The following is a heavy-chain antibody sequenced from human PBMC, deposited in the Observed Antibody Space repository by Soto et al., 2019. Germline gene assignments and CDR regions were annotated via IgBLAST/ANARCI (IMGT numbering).Heavy chain of an antibody. Sequence: GGSLSLSCVSSGFTFSSYSMNWFRQAPGKVLEWVSDISSSSSTIYYADSVKGRFTISRDNAKNSLYLQMKRLRDEDTAVYYCALSGAGSDYYYYSGLDCGGQGTTVIVAT. D-gene: IGHD3-10*01. J-gene: IGHJ6*01. V-gene: IGHV3-48*02. CDR3: ALSGAGSDYYYYSGLDC. CDR2: ISSSSSTI. CDR1: GFTFSSYS.